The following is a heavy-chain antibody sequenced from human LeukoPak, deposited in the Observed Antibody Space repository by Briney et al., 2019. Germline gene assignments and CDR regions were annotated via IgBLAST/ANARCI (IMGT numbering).Heavy chain of an antibody. CDR3: ARPRGVTTNYYYFLDV. J-gene: IGHJ6*03. CDR1: GFTFGSYG. V-gene: IGHV3-33*01. CDR2: TLYDGGNK. Sequence: GRSLRLSCAASGFTFGSYGMHWVRQAPDKGLEWVAVTLYDGGNKYYADSVKGRFTISRDNSKNTLYLQMNGLRAEDTAVYYCARPRGVTTNYYYFLDVWGKGTTVTVSS. D-gene: IGHD4-17*01.